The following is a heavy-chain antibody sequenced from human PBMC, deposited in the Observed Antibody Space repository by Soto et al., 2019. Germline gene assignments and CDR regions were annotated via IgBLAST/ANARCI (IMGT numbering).Heavy chain of an antibody. Sequence: ASVKVSCKASGYTFTGYGISWVRQAPGQGLEWMGWISAYNGNTNYAQKLQGRVTMTTDTSTSTAYMELRSLRSDDTAVYYCAIDRMDTAMVNEDWFDPCGQGTLVTVSS. J-gene: IGHJ5*01. CDR2: ISAYNGNT. D-gene: IGHD5-18*01. V-gene: IGHV1-18*01. CDR3: AIDRMDTAMVNEDWFDP. CDR1: GYTFTGYG.